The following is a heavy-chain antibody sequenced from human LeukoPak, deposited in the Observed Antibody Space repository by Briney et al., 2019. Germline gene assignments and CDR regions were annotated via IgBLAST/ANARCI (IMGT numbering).Heavy chain of an antibody. Sequence: SETLSLTCAVSGGSITSGAYSWNWIRQPPGKGLEWIGSIYYSGSTYYNPSLKSRVTISVDTSKNQFSLKLSSVTAADTAVYYCARQHQLLHNWFDPWGQGTLVTVSS. CDR1: GGSITSGAYS. D-gene: IGHD2-2*01. V-gene: IGHV4-30-2*03. J-gene: IGHJ5*02. CDR3: ARQHQLLHNWFDP. CDR2: IYYSGST.